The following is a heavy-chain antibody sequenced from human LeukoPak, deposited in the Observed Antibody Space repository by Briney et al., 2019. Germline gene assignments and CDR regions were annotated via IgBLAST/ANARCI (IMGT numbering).Heavy chain of an antibody. CDR1: GFTFSSYA. V-gene: IGHV3-30-3*01. D-gene: IGHD5-18*01. CDR2: ISYDGSNK. CDR3: ARGATAIDY. Sequence: GGSLRLSCAASGFTFSSYAMHCVRQAPGKGLEWVAVISYDGSNKYYADSVKGRFTISRDNSKNTLYLQMNSLRAEDTAVYYCARGATAIDYWGQGTLVTVSS. J-gene: IGHJ4*02.